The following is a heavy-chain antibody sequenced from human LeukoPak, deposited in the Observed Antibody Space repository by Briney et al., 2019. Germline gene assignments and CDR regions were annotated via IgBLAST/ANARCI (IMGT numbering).Heavy chain of an antibody. CDR3: ARRMYYYGSGRGYYFDY. CDR1: GGSISSSSYY. V-gene: IGHV4-39*01. CDR2: IYYSGST. J-gene: IGHJ4*02. Sequence: SETLSLTCTVSGGSISSSSYYWGWIRQPPGTGLEWIGSIYYSGSTYYSPSLKSRVTISVDTSKNQFSLKLSSVTAADTAVYYCARRMYYYGSGRGYYFDYWGQGTLVTVSS. D-gene: IGHD3-10*01.